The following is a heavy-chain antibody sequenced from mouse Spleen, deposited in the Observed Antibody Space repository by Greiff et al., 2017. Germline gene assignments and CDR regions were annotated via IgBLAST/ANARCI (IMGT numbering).Heavy chain of an antibody. V-gene: IGHV2-6-5*01. CDR3: AKHPSLAPYYFDY. CDR2: IWGGGST. CDR1: GFSLTDYG. J-gene: IGHJ2*01. D-gene: IGHD6-1*01. Sequence: VQGVESGPGLVAPSQSLSITCTVSGFSLTDYGVSWIRQPPGKGLEWLGVIWGGGSTYYNSALKSRLSISKDNSKSQVFLKMNSLQTDDTAMYYCAKHPSLAPYYFDYWGQGTTLTVSS.